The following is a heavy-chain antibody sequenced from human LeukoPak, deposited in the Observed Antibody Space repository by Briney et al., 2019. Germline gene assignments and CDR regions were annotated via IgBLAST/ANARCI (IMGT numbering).Heavy chain of an antibody. CDR2: INHSGST. V-gene: IGHV4-34*01. CDR1: GGSFSGYY. CDR3: ARPRGVLRYFDY. J-gene: IGHJ4*02. D-gene: IGHD3-9*01. Sequence: PSETLSLTCAVYGGSFSGYYWSWIRQPPGKGLEWIGEINHSGSTNYNPSLKSRVTISVDTSKNQFSLKLSSVTAADTAVYYCARPRGVLRYFDYWGQGTLVTVSS.